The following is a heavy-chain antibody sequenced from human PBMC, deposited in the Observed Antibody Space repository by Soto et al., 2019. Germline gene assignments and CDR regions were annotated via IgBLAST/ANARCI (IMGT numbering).Heavy chain of an antibody. V-gene: IGHV1-3*01. J-gene: IGHJ4*02. D-gene: IGHD4-17*01. CDR3: AGLEGFDYGDFHFDY. CDR1: GYTFTSYA. CDR2: INAGNGNT. Sequence: QVQLVQSGAEVKKPGASVKVSCKASGYTFTSYAMHWVRQAPGQRLEWMGWINAGNGNTKYSQKFQGRVTITRDTSASTAYMELSSLRSEDTAVYYCAGLEGFDYGDFHFDYWGQGTLVTVSS.